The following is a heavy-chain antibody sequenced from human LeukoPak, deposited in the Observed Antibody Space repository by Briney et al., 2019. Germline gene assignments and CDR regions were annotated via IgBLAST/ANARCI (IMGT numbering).Heavy chain of an antibody. CDR2: IYSGGST. Sequence: GGSLRLSCAASGFTFSDYYMSWIRQAPGKGLEWVSVIYSGGSTYYADSVKGRFTISRDNSKNTLYLQMNSLRAEDTAVYYCARATTQGYCSGGSCYSWRYYYYYMDVWGKGTTVTISS. CDR3: ARATTQGYCSGGSCYSWRYYYYYMDV. CDR1: GFTFSDYY. D-gene: IGHD2-15*01. V-gene: IGHV3-66*01. J-gene: IGHJ6*03.